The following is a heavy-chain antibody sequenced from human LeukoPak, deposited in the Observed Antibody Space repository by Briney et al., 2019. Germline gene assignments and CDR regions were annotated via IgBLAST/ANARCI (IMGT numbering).Heavy chain of an antibody. CDR3: AREWPYYYSMDV. CDR2: IYTSGST. V-gene: IGHV4-4*07. J-gene: IGHJ6*02. D-gene: IGHD5-12*01. Sequence: SETLSLTCTVSGGSISSYYWSWLRQPAGKGLEWIGRIYTSGSTNYNPSLKSRVTMSVDTSKNQFSLTLSSVTAADTAVYYCAREWPYYYSMDVWGQGTTVTVSS. CDR1: GGSISSYY.